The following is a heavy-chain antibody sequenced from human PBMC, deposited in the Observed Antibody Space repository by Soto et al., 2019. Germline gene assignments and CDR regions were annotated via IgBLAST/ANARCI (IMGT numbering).Heavy chain of an antibody. CDR2: MNPNSGNT. D-gene: IGHD4-17*01. Sequence: QVQLVQSGAEVKKPGASVKVSCKASGYTFTRYDINWVRQATGQGLEWMGWMNPNSGNTGYAQKLQGRVTMTRNTSISTADMELCSLRSEDTAVYYCSSSATYGDYAFDIWAQGTMVTVSS. J-gene: IGHJ3*02. CDR1: GYTFTRYD. V-gene: IGHV1-8*01. CDR3: SSSATYGDYAFDI.